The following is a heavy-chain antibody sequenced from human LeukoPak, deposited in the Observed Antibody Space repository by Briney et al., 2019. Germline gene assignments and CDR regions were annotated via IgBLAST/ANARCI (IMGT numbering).Heavy chain of an antibody. CDR1: GGSISSYY. J-gene: IGHJ2*01. CDR3: ARGARIWYFDL. CDR2: IYSSGST. V-gene: IGHV4-59*01. Sequence: SETLSLTCTVSGGSISSYYWSWIRQPPGKGLEWIAYIYSSGSTNYNPSLKSRVTISVDTSKNQFSLKLSSVTAADTAVYYSARGARIWYFDLWGRGTLVTVSS.